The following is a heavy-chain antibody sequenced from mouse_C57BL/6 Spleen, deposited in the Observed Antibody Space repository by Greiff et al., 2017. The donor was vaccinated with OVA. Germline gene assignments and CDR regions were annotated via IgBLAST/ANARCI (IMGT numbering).Heavy chain of an antibody. CDR1: GFTFSDYG. V-gene: IGHV5-17*01. CDR3: ARRVDYGRHFDY. Sequence: EVNLVEPGGGLVKPGGSLKLSCAASGFTFSDYGMHWVRQAPEKGLEWVAYISTGSSTTYYADTVKGRFTISRDNAKNTLCLQMTSLRSEDTAMYYCARRVDYGRHFDYWGQGTTLTVSS. CDR2: ISTGSSTT. J-gene: IGHJ2*01. D-gene: IGHD1-1*01.